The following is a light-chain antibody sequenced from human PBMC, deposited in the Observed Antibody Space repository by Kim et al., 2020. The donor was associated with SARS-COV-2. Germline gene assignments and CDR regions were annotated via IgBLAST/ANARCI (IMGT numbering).Light chain of an antibody. CDR1: QNIISF. V-gene: IGKV1-33*01. CDR3: QQHDNLPIT. J-gene: IGKJ5*01. Sequence: AFVDDREPITCQARQNIISFINWYQQTPGKAPKLLMYDASNLETGVPSRFSGSGSGTHFTFTISSLQPEDIATYYCQQHDNLPITFGQGTRLEIK. CDR2: DAS.